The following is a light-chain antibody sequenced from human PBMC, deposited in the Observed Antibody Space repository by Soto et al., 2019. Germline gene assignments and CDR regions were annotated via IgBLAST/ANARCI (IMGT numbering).Light chain of an antibody. CDR3: SSYTSSSTHV. CDR1: SSDVGGYNY. V-gene: IGLV2-14*01. J-gene: IGLJ1*01. CDR2: EAS. Sequence: QSALTQPASVSGSPGQSITISCTGTSSDVGGYNYVSWYQQHPGKAPKLMIYEASTRPSGVSNRFSASKSGNTASLTISGLQAEDEADYYCSSYTSSSTHVFGPGTKVTVL.